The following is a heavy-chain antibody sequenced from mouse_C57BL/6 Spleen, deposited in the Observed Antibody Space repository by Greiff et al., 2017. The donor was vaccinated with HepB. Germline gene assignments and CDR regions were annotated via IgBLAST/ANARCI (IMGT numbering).Heavy chain of an antibody. CDR2: IDPANGNT. D-gene: IGHD2-4*01. Sequence: VQLKESVAELVRPGASVKLSCTASGFNIKNTYMHWVKQRPEQGLEWIGRIDPANGNTKYAPKFQGKATITADTSSNTAYLQLSSLTSEDTAIYYCARGDYDDYYAMDYWGQGTSVTVSS. J-gene: IGHJ4*01. CDR3: ARGDYDDYYAMDY. V-gene: IGHV14-3*01. CDR1: GFNIKNTY.